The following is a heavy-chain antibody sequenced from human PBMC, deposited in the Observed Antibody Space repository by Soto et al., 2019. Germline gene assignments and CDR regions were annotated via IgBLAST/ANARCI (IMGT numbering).Heavy chain of an antibody. CDR3: AAFGSGGGCPPGPWN. CDR1: GYSFTTYY. J-gene: IGHJ3*01. V-gene: IGHV1-46*03. CDR2: INPNGGTT. Sequence: QVVQSGAEVRKPGASVKVSCKASGYSFTTYYIHWFRQAPGQGLEWMAIINPNGGTTNYAQKFQGRVNVTRDMSASTVYMELSSLRSDDKAVYYCAAFGSGGGCPPGPWNWGRGTMVTVSS. D-gene: IGHD2-15*01.